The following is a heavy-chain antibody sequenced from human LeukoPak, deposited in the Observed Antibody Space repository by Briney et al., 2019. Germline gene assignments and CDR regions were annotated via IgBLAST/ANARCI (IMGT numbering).Heavy chain of an antibody. J-gene: IGHJ4*02. CDR2: ISGSGGST. CDR1: GFTLSSYA. D-gene: IGHD3-10*01. Sequence: GASLRLSCAASGFTLSSYAMSWVRQAPGKGLEWVSAISGSGGSTYYADSVKGRFTISRDNSKNTLYLQMNSLRAEDTAVYYCAKDRRGMVFDYWGQGTLVTVSS. V-gene: IGHV3-23*01. CDR3: AKDRRGMVFDY.